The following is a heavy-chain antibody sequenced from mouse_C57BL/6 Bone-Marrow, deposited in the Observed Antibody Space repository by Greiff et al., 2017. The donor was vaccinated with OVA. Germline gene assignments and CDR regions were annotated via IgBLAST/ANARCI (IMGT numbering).Heavy chain of an antibody. CDR2: IYPGSGNT. V-gene: IGHV1-76*01. CDR1: GSTFTDYY. J-gene: IGHJ3*01. Sequence: QVQLQQSGAELVRPGASVKLSCKASGSTFTDYYINWVKQRPGQGLEWIARIYPGSGNTYYNEKFKGKATLTAEKSSSTAYMQLSSLTSEDSAVYFCARRRNGYPAWFAYWGQGTLVTVSA. CDR3: ARRRNGYPAWFAY. D-gene: IGHD2-2*01.